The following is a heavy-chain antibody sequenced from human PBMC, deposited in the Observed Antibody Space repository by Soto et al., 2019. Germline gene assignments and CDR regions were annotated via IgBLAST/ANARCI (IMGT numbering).Heavy chain of an antibody. CDR1: GFTFSSYS. J-gene: IGHJ4*02. D-gene: IGHD3-22*01. CDR2: ISSSSSYI. CDR3: ARAPYYYDSRGYYAY. Sequence: EVQLVESGGGLVKPGGSLRLSCAASGFTFSSYSMNWVRQAPGKGLEWVSSISSSSSYIYYADSVKGRFTISRDNAKNSLYLQMNSLRAEDTAMYFCARAPYYYDSRGYYAYWGQGTLVTVSS. V-gene: IGHV3-21*01.